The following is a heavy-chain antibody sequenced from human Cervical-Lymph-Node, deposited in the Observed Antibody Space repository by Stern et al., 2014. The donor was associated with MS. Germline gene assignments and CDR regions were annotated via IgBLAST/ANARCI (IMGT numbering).Heavy chain of an antibody. V-gene: IGHV3-33*01. CDR1: GFSFSSFA. Sequence: VQLEESGGGVVQPGRSPRLSCAASGFSFSSFAMHWVRQAPGKGLEWVAVIWYDGSDKYYTDSVKGRFTISRDNSKNTLSLQMNSLRAEDTAVYYCARDTAAVAVPGAVQMGLDYWGQGTLVSVSS. CDR3: ARDTAAVAVPGAVQMGLDY. D-gene: IGHD2-2*01. CDR2: IWYDGSDK. J-gene: IGHJ4*02.